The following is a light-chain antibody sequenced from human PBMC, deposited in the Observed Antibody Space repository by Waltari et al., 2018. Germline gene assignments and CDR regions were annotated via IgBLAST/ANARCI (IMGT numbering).Light chain of an antibody. CDR1: RSVSRS. J-gene: IGKJ1*01. CDR2: GAS. CDR3: QKCVSLPAT. Sequence: EIVSTQSPGTLSVSPGERATLSCRASRSVSRSFAWDQQKPGQAPWLLIYGASNRATGIPDRFSGSGSGTDFSLTISRLGPEDFAVYYGQKCVSLPATFGQGTKVEIK. V-gene: IGKV3-20*01.